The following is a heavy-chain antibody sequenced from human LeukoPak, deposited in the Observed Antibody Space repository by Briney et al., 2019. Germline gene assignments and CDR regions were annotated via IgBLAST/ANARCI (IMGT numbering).Heavy chain of an antibody. J-gene: IGHJ4*02. CDR1: GGSISSSSYY. V-gene: IGHV4-39*07. CDR2: VYYSGST. Sequence: SETLSLTCTVSGGSISSSSYYWGWIRQPPGKGLEWIGSVYYSGSTDYKSSLKSRLTVSVDTSKNQSSLRLSSVTAADTAVYYCARGVTTFYFDYWGQGTLVTVSS. D-gene: IGHD3-16*01. CDR3: ARGVTTFYFDY.